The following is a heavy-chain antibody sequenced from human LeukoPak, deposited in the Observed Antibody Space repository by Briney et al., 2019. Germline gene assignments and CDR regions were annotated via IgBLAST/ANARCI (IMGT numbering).Heavy chain of an antibody. V-gene: IGHV1-2*02. J-gene: IGHJ5*02. D-gene: IGHD1-26*01. CDR2: INPNSGGT. Sequence: ASVKVSCKASGYTFTGYYMHWVRQAPGQGLEWMGWINPNSGGTNYAQKVQGRVTMTRDTSISTAYMELSRLRSDDTAVYYCARDLRGSRNWFDPWGQGTLVTVSS. CDR1: GYTFTGYY. CDR3: ARDLRGSRNWFDP.